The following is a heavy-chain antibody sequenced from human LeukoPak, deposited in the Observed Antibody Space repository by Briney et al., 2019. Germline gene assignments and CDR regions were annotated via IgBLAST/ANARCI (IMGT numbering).Heavy chain of an antibody. D-gene: IGHD3-10*01. J-gene: IGHJ4*02. CDR1: GFTSGNHW. Sequence: GGSLRLSCAASGFTSGNHWMSWVCQAPGKGLEWVANINQDGSEKYYVDSVKGRFTISRDNAKNSLYLQMNSLRAEDTAVYYCGRAYGAGSCDYWGQGTLVTVSS. V-gene: IGHV3-7*01. CDR3: GRAYGAGSCDY. CDR2: INQDGSEK.